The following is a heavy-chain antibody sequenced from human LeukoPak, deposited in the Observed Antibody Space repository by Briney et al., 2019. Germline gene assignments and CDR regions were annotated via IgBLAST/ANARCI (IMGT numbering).Heavy chain of an antibody. CDR2: INQDGSET. D-gene: IGHD1-26*01. J-gene: IGHJ4*02. V-gene: IGHV3-7*01. CDR1: GFIFSRYW. CDR3: ASRGGSAQPPPADY. Sequence: GGSLRLSCAASGFIFSRYWTSWVRQAPGKGLEWVANINQDGSETYYVDSVKGRFTIFRDNAKNSLYLQMNNLRAEDTAVCYCASRGGSAQPPPADYWGQGTLVTVSS.